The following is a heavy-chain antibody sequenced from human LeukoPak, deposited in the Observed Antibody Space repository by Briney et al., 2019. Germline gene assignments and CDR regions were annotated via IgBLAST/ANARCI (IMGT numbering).Heavy chain of an antibody. J-gene: IGHJ4*02. CDR1: GYTFTSYY. D-gene: IGHD3-22*01. V-gene: IGHV1-46*01. CDR2: INPSGGST. CDR3: ARGEGPMITFGGVDYDSSGYYHASPFDY. Sequence: ASVTVSCKASGYTFTSYYMHWVRQAPGQGLEWMGIINPSGGSTSYAQKFQGRVTMTRDTSTSTVYMELSSLRSEDTAVYYCARGEGPMITFGGVDYDSSGYYHASPFDYWGQGTLVTVSS.